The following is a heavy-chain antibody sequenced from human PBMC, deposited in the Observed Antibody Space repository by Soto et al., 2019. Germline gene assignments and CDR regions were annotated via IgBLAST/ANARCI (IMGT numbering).Heavy chain of an antibody. CDR1: GYTFTSYY. CDR3: ARVAVVVPAAIPADAFDI. V-gene: IGHV1-46*01. CDR2: INPSGGST. J-gene: IGHJ3*02. Sequence: QVQLVQSGAEVKKPGASVKVSCKASGYTFTSYYMHWVRQAPGQGLEWMGIINPSGGSTSYAQKFQGRVTMTRDTSTSTVYMELSSLRSEDTAVYCCARVAVVVPAAIPADAFDIWGQGTMVTVSS. D-gene: IGHD2-2*02.